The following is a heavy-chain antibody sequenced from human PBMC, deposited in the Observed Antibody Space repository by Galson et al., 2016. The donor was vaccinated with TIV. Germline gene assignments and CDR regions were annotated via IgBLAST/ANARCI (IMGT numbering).Heavy chain of an antibody. V-gene: IGHV3-48*04. CDR1: GFTFSSWH. CDR2: ISDSSDTI. D-gene: IGHD6-19*01. CDR3: ARDKERSGWYFWFDP. J-gene: IGHJ5*02. Sequence: SLRLSCAASGFTFSSWHMDWVRQAPGKGLEWVSYISDSSDTIYYGDSVKGRFTISRDNAKNSVYLQMNNLRTEDTGVYYCARDKERSGWYFWFDPWGQGTLVTVSA.